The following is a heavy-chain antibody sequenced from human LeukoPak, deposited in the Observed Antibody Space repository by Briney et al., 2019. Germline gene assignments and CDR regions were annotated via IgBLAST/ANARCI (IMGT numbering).Heavy chain of an antibody. CDR3: VGQSYSGSDNFYFHY. D-gene: IGHD1-26*01. CDR2: ISGSGERT. V-gene: IGHV3-23*01. CDR1: GFMFSTYA. J-gene: IGHJ4*02. Sequence: GGSLRLSCVTSGFMFSTYAMSWGRQAPGKGLEWGSIISGSGERTYYADSVRGRFTVSRDNSKNTLYLQMKSLRAEDTAVYYCVGQSYSGSDNFYFHYWGQGTLVAVSS.